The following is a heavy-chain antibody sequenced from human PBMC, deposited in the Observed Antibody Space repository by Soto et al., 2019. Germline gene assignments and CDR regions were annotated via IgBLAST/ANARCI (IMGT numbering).Heavy chain of an antibody. V-gene: IGHV1-8*01. CDR3: ARINSDCVRTSCHLDY. Sequence: ASVKVSCKASGYTFTNFDINWVRQAPGQGLEWMGWTNPKRGDAGYAQKFQGRVTMTRDTSKSIAYMEVISLRSEDTAMYYCARINSDCVRTSCHLDYWGQGTLVTSPQ. J-gene: IGHJ4*02. CDR2: TNPKRGDA. D-gene: IGHD2-2*01. CDR1: GYTFTNFD.